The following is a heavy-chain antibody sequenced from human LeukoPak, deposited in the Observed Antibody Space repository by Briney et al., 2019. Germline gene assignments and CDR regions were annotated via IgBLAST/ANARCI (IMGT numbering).Heavy chain of an antibody. CDR3: ARYVGYSSSYRSRPFDY. CDR2: IYYSGST. CDR1: GGSISSYY. V-gene: IGHV4-59*12. J-gene: IGHJ4*02. Sequence: PSETLSLTXTVSGGSISSYYWSWIRQPPGKGLEWIGYIYYSGSTNYNPSLKSRVTISVDTSKNQFSLKLSSVTAADTAVYYCARYVGYSSSYRSRPFDYWGQGTLVTVSS. D-gene: IGHD6-13*01.